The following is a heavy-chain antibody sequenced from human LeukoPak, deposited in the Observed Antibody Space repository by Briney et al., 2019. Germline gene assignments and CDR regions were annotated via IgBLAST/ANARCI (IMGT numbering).Heavy chain of an antibody. D-gene: IGHD2-2*01. Sequence: GGSLRLSCAASGFTFSSYEMNWVRQAPGKGLEWVSYISSSGSTIYYADSVKGRFTISRDNAKNSLYLQMNSLRAEDTAVYYCAKAIVVVPAAYDYWGQGTLVTVSS. CDR2: ISSSGSTI. V-gene: IGHV3-48*03. CDR3: AKAIVVVPAAYDY. J-gene: IGHJ4*02. CDR1: GFTFSSYE.